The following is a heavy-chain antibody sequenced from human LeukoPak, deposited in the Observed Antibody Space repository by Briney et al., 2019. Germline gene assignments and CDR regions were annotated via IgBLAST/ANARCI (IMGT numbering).Heavy chain of an antibody. J-gene: IGHJ6*03. D-gene: IGHD3-10*01. Sequence: ASAKVSCKASGYTFTSYAMNWVRQAPGQGLEWMGWINTNTGNPTYAQGFTGRFVFSLDTSVSTAYLQISSLKAEDTAVYYCARDQNYYGSGSYWDYYYYYYMDVWGKGTTVTVSS. V-gene: IGHV7-4-1*02. CDR3: ARDQNYYGSGSYWDYYYYYYMDV. CDR2: INTNTGNP. CDR1: GYTFTSYA.